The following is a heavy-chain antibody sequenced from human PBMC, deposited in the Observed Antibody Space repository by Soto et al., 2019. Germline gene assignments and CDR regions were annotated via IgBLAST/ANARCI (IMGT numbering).Heavy chain of an antibody. CDR2: IYSGGTT. CDR1: GFTVSSNY. V-gene: IGHV3-66*01. Sequence: PGGSLRLSCAASGFTVSSNYMSWVRQAPGNGLEWASVIYSGGTTYYADSVKDIFTISRDNSKNTLYLQMNSLRAEDTAVYYCARDLSVWGKGTTVTVSS. J-gene: IGHJ6*04. CDR3: ARDLSV.